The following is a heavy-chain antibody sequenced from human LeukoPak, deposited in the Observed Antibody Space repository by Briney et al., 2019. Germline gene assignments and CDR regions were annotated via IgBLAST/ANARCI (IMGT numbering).Heavy chain of an antibody. CDR1: GFTFSSYG. J-gene: IGHJ4*02. V-gene: IGHV3-30*03. Sequence: TGGSLRLSCAASGFTFSSYGMHWVRQAPGKGLEWVAVISYDGSNKYYADSVKGRFTISRDNSKNTLYLQMNSLRADDTAVYYCARDDYYGSGSYSLFDYWGQGTLVTVSS. CDR2: ISYDGSNK. D-gene: IGHD3-10*01. CDR3: ARDDYYGSGSYSLFDY.